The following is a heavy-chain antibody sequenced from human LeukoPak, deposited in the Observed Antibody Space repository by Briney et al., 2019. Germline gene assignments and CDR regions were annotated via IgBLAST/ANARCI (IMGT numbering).Heavy chain of an antibody. CDR1: GFTFSSYS. Sequence: GGALTLSCAASGFTFSSYSMNWVRQAPGKGLEWVSYISSSSSTIYHADSVKGRFTISRDNAKNSLYLQMNSLRDKDTAVYYCARDDTMIFDYWGQGTLVTVSS. CDR2: ISSSSSTI. J-gene: IGHJ4*02. D-gene: IGHD3-22*01. CDR3: ARDDTMIFDY. V-gene: IGHV3-48*02.